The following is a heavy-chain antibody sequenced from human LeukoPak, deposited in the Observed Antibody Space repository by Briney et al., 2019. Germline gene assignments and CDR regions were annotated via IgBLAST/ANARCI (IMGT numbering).Heavy chain of an antibody. D-gene: IGHD2-15*01. CDR1: GYTFTGYY. CDR3: ASLGEARYCSGGSRFGG. Sequence: GSSVKVSCKASGYTFTGYYMHWVRQAPGQGLEWMGRINPNSGGTNYAQKFQGRVTMTRDTSISTAYMELSRLRSDDTAVYYCASLGEARYCSGGSRFGGWGRGTLVTVSS. CDR2: INPNSGGT. J-gene: IGHJ4*02. V-gene: IGHV1-2*06.